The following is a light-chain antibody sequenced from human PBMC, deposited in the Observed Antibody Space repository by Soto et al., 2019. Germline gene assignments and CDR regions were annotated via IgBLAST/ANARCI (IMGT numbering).Light chain of an antibody. V-gene: IGKV3-20*01. CDR2: GAS. CDR3: QQYGSSSFA. CDR1: QSVSISD. Sequence: EIVLTQSPGTLSLSPGERATLSCRASQSVSISDLAWYQQKPGQAPRLLIYGASSRATGIPDRFSGSRSGTDVTLTISRLEHEDFAVYYCQQYGSSSFAFGQGAKLEIK. J-gene: IGKJ2*01.